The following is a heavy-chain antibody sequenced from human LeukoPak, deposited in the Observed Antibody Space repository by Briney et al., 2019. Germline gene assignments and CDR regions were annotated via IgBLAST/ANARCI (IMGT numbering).Heavy chain of an antibody. D-gene: IGHD3-16*01. J-gene: IGHJ6*03. CDR1: GFTFSRYE. CDR2: ISSSSSTI. CDR3: AREGGSNYYYYMDV. V-gene: IGHV3-48*01. Sequence: GGSLRLSCAASGFTFSRYEMNWVRQAPGKGLEWVSYISSSSSTIYYADSVKGRFTISRDNAKNSLYLQMNSLRAEDTAVYYCAREGGSNYYYYMDVWGKGTTVTVSS.